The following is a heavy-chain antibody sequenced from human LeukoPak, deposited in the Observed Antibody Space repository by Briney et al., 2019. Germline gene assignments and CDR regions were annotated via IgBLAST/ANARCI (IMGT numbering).Heavy chain of an antibody. D-gene: IGHD6-13*01. CDR3: ARRRQQLSRGYYGMDV. CDR2: IYYSGST. CDR1: GGSISSSSYY. V-gene: IGHV4-39*07. J-gene: IGHJ6*02. Sequence: SETLPLTCTVSGGSISSSSYYWGWIRQPPGKGLEWIGSIYYSGSTYYNPSLKSRVTISVDTSKNQFSLKLSSVTAADTAVYYCARRRQQLSRGYYGMDVWGQGTTVTVSS.